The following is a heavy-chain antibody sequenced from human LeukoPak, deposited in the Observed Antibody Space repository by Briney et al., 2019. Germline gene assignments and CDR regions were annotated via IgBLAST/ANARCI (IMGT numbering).Heavy chain of an antibody. J-gene: IGHJ4*02. CDR2: ISSSSSTI. Sequence: GGSLRLSCAASGFTFSSYSMNWVRQAPGKGLEWVSYISSSSSTIYYADSVKGRFTISRDNAKNSLYLQMNSLRAEDTAVYYCAREPRIAAAGGRFDYWGQGTLVTVSS. D-gene: IGHD6-13*01. CDR3: AREPRIAAAGGRFDY. CDR1: GFTFSSYS. V-gene: IGHV3-48*01.